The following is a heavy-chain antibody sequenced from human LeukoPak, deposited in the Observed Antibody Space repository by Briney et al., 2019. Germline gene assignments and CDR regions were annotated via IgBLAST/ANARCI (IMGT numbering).Heavy chain of an antibody. D-gene: IGHD3-10*01. CDR3: AKDRPMVRGVSPYFMDV. Sequence: PGGSLRLSCAASGFTFSNAWMSWVRQAPGKGLEWVGRIKSNPDGGTTDYAAPVKGRFTISRDDSKNTLYLQMNSLKTEDTAVYYCAKDRPMVRGVSPYFMDVWGKGTTVTVSS. V-gene: IGHV3-15*01. CDR1: GFTFSNAW. J-gene: IGHJ6*03. CDR2: IKSNPDGGTT.